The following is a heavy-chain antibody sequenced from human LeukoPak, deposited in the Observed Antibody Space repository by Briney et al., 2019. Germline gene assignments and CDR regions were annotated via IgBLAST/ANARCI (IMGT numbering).Heavy chain of an antibody. D-gene: IGHD4-23*01. J-gene: IGHJ4*02. CDR3: ARSHGGNSLDN. Sequence: GASVKVSCKASGYTFTGYFLHWVRQAPGQGLEWMGSINPNTGGTNYVQKFQGRVTMTRDTSISTAYMELSRLRPDDTAVFYCARSHGGNSLDNWGQGTLVTVSS. V-gene: IGHV1-2*02. CDR2: INPNTGGT. CDR1: GYTFTGYF.